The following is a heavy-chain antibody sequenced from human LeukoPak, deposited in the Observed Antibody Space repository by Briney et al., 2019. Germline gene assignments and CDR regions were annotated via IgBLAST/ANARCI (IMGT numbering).Heavy chain of an antibody. CDR1: GASVSSSNFY. J-gene: IGHJ4*02. CDR3: ARYCSGDCYFDS. V-gene: IGHV4-39*01. CDR2: IYWSGTT. D-gene: IGHD2-21*01. Sequence: KPSETLSLTCTVSGASVSSSNFYGAWIRQPPGRGLEWVGSIYWSGTTYYNSSLKSRITISLDTFKNQFSLKMASVTAADTAVYYCARYCSGDCYFDSWGQGTLVTVTS.